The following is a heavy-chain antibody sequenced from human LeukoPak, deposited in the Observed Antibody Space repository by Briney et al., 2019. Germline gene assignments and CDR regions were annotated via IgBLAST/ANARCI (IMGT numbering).Heavy chain of an antibody. CDR2: ISSSSKTV. Sequence: GGSLRLSCAASGFTFSDYSMNWVRQAPGKGLEWVSYISSSSKTVYYADSVKGRFTISRDKARNSLYLQMNNLRAEDTAEYYCARERGYSSSWYTFWGQGTLVTVSS. J-gene: IGHJ4*02. V-gene: IGHV3-48*01. CDR3: ARERGYSSSWYTF. CDR1: GFTFSDYS. D-gene: IGHD6-13*01.